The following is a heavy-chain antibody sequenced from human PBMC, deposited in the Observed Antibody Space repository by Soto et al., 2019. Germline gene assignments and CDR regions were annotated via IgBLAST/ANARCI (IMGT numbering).Heavy chain of an antibody. J-gene: IGHJ5*02. V-gene: IGHV4-31*03. CDR3: ARSVFP. CDR2: IYYSGSI. CDR1: GDSISSGGYY. Sequence: SETLSLTCTVSGDSISSGGYYWNWIRQHPGKGLEWIGYIYYSGSIYYNPSLKSRVTISVDTSKNQFSLKLSSVTAADTAVYYCARSVFPWGQGTLVTVS.